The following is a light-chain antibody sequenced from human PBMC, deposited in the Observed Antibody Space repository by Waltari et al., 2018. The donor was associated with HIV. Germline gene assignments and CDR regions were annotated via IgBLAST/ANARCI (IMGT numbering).Light chain of an antibody. CDR2: EVS. V-gene: IGLV2-8*01. Sequence: QSALTQPPSASGSPGQSVPISCTGTSSAVGGSKSVSWSQQHPGKAPQGMIYEVSKRPSGVPDRFSGSKSGNTASLTVSGLQAEDEADYYCSSYAGSNNVVFGGGTKLTVL. CDR1: SSAVGGSKS. CDR3: SSYAGSNNVV. J-gene: IGLJ2*01.